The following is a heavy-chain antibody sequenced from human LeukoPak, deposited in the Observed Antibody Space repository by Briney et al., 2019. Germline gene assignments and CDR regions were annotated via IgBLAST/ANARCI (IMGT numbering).Heavy chain of an antibody. V-gene: IGHV3-7*03. J-gene: IGHJ4*02. D-gene: IGHD6-13*01. CDR1: GFTFNNYW. CDR2: IKQDGSEK. CDR3: AKGGTGSWYYFDY. Sequence: GGSLRLSCAASGFTFNNYWMSWVRQAPGKGLEWVANIKQDGSEKYYVDSVKVRFTISRDNAKNSLYLQMNSLRAEDMALYYCAKGGTGSWYYFDYWGQGTLVTVSS.